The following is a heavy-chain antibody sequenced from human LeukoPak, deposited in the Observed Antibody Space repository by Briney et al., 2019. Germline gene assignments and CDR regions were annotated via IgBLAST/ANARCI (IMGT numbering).Heavy chain of an antibody. CDR3: AKTDDSSGYYYALPNY. D-gene: IGHD3-22*01. V-gene: IGHV3-23*01. J-gene: IGHJ4*02. CDR2: ISGSGGST. CDR1: GFTFSSYG. Sequence: QSGGSLRLSCAASGFTFSSYGMSWVRQAPGKGLEWVSAISGSGGSTYYADSVKGRFTISRDNSKNTLYLQMNSLRAEDTAVYYCAKTDDSSGYYYALPNYWGQGTLVTVSS.